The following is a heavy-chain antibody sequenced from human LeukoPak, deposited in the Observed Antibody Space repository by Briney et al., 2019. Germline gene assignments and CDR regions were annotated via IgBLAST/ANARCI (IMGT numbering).Heavy chain of an antibody. D-gene: IGHD3-16*01. CDR2: ISDSGGNM. Sequence: GGSLRLSCEASGFTFSSYAMSWVRQAPGKGLEWASSISDSGGNMYYADSVKGRFTISRDNSKNTLYLQMNSLRAEDTAVYYCAKDLLGGVDYWGQGTLVTVSS. V-gene: IGHV3-23*01. J-gene: IGHJ4*02. CDR1: GFTFSSYA. CDR3: AKDLLGGVDY.